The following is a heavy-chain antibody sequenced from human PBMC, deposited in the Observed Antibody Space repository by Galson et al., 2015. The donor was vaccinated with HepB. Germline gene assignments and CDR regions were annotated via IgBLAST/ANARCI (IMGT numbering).Heavy chain of an antibody. Sequence: SVKVSCKASGYTFTSYYMHWVRQAPGQGLEWMGIINPSGGSTSYAQKFQGRVTMTRDASTSTAYMELRSLRSDDTAVYYCARDSGEGPEYFQHWGQGTLVTVSS. CDR3: ARDSGEGPEYFQH. D-gene: IGHD3-10*01. J-gene: IGHJ1*01. CDR1: GYTFTSYY. CDR2: INPSGGST. V-gene: IGHV1-46*01.